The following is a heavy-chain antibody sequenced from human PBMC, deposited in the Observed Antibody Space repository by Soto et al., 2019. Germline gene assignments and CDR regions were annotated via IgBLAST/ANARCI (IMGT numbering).Heavy chain of an antibody. Sequence: PGGSLRLSCAASGFTFSDYTVYWVRQAPGKGLEGVAFISYDESNKYYADSVKGRFTISRDNAKNTVHLQMNSLRAEDTAVYYCARDSVRYSSDNYFDYWGQGTLVTVSS. V-gene: IGHV3-30-3*01. J-gene: IGHJ4*02. CDR1: GFTFSDYT. CDR3: ARDSVRYSSDNYFDY. D-gene: IGHD6-25*01. CDR2: ISYDESNK.